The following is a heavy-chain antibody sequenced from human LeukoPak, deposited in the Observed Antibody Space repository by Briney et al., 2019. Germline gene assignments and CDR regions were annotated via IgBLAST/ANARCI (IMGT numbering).Heavy chain of an antibody. V-gene: IGHV3-66*01. CDR2: IYSGGST. CDR1: GFTVSSNY. J-gene: IGHJ4*02. Sequence: PGGSLRLSCAASGFTVSSNYMSWVRQAPGKGLEWVSVIYSGGSTYYADSVKGRFTISRDNSKNTLYLQMNSLRAEDTAVYYCAKDPYYYDSSGYYYPDYWGQGTLVTVSS. CDR3: AKDPYYYDSSGYYYPDY. D-gene: IGHD3-22*01.